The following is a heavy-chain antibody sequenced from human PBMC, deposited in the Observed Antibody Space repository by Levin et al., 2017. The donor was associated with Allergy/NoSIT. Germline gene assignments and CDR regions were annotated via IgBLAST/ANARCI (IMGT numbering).Heavy chain of an antibody. CDR1: GGSFGGYY. Sequence: SETLSLTCTMYGGSFGGYYWSWLRQSPERGLEWMGEMNHRGVTNYNPSLKSRISMSMDTSKTKFSVKVNSVTAADTAVYYCAVCSLTSGGFDIWGQGTQVTVSS. V-gene: IGHV4-34*01. D-gene: IGHD3-10*02. J-gene: IGHJ3*02. CDR2: MNHRGVT. CDR3: AVCSLTSGGFDI.